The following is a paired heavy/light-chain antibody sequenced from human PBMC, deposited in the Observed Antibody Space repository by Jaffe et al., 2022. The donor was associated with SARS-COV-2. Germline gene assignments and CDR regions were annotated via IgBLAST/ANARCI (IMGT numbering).Light chain of an antibody. CDR2: WAS. Sequence: DIVMTQSPDSLAVSLGERATINCKSSQGISYNSKNKNYLTWFQKKPGQPPKVLISWASTRESGVPDRFSGSGSGTDFTLTISSLQAEDVAVYYCQQYFSSPPTFGGGTRVEIK. V-gene: IGKV4-1*01. CDR3: QQYFSSPPT. CDR1: QGISYNSKNKNY. J-gene: IGKJ4*01.
Heavy chain of an antibody. CDR3: ARHSSGFFSPLSI. Sequence: QVQLRESGPGLVEPSETLSLTCSVSGDSISDSTYYWDWIRQAPGKGLEWLGSVYYSGDTYYNSSLKSRLTISVDTSQNHFSLQLSSVTAADTAVYYCARHSSGFFSPLSIWGQGTMVTVSS. D-gene: IGHD6-19*01. V-gene: IGHV4-39*01. J-gene: IGHJ3*02. CDR1: GDSISDSTYY. CDR2: VYYSGDT.